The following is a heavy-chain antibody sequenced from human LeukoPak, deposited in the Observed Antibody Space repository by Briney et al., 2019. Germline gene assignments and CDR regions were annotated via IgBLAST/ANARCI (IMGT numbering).Heavy chain of an antibody. D-gene: IGHD3-22*01. J-gene: IGHJ6*03. V-gene: IGHV4-39*07. CDR3: ARAVSDSSGYVSYYYMDV. CDR2: IYYSGST. Sequence: SETLSLTCTVSGGSISSSSYYWGWIRQPPGKGLEWIGSIYYSGSTYYNPSLKSRVTISVDTSKNQFSLKLSSVTAADTAVYYCARAVSDSSGYVSYYYMDVWGKGTTVTVSS. CDR1: GGSISSSSYY.